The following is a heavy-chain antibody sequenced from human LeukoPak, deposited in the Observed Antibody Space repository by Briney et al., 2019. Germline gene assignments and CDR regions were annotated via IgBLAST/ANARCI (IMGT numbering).Heavy chain of an antibody. Sequence: GASVKVSCKASVYTFTSYYMHWVRQAPGQGLEWMGIINPSGGSTSYAQKFQGRVTMTRDTSTSTVYMELSSLRSEDTAVYYCARAVLVQTYDYWGQGTLVTVSS. CDR2: INPSGGST. V-gene: IGHV1-46*03. J-gene: IGHJ4*02. D-gene: IGHD2-8*02. CDR1: VYTFTSYY. CDR3: ARAVLVQTYDY.